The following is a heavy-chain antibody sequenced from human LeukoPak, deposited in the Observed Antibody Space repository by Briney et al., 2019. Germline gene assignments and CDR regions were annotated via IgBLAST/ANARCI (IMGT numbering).Heavy chain of an antibody. CDR1: GYSFTSSG. V-gene: IGHV1-18*01. CDR2: ISAYNGNT. D-gene: IGHD3-10*01. J-gene: IGHJ5*02. CDR3: ARDLFEGYYGSGSYSPTDP. Sequence: GASVKVSCKASGYSFTSSGISWVRQAPGQGLEWMGWISAYNGNTNYAQKLQGRVTMTTDTSTSTAYMELRSLRSDDTAVYYCARDLFEGYYGSGSYSPTDPWGQGTLVTVSS.